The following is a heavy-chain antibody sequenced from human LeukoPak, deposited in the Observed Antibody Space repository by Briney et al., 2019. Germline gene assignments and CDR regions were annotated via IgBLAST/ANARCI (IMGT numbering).Heavy chain of an antibody. J-gene: IGHJ4*02. Sequence: RTGESLKISCKGSGYSFTSYWISWVRQMPGKGLEWMGRIDPSDSYTNYSPSFQGHVTISADKSIRTAYLQSSSLKASDTAMYYCARLSNPDPYSSGSYDDYWGQGTLVTVSS. CDR2: IDPSDSYT. CDR1: GYSFTSYW. CDR3: ARLSNPDPYSSGSYDDY. V-gene: IGHV5-10-1*01. D-gene: IGHD3-10*01.